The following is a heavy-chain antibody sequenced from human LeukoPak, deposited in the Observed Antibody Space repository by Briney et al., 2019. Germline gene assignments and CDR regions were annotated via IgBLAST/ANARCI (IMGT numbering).Heavy chain of an antibody. CDR1: GGTFSSYA. CDR3: ARENCSGGSCYSPGYYYYGMDV. J-gene: IGHJ6*04. V-gene: IGHV1-69*13. D-gene: IGHD2-15*01. Sequence: SVKVSCKASGGTFSSYAISWVRQAPGQGLEWMGGIIPIFGTANYAQKFQGRVTITADESTSTAYMELSSLRSEDTAVYYCARENCSGGSCYSPGYYYYGMDVWGKGSTVTVSS. CDR2: IIPIFGTA.